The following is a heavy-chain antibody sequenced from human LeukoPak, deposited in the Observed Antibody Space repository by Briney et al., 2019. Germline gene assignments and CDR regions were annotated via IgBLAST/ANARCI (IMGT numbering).Heavy chain of an antibody. J-gene: IGHJ3*01. D-gene: IGHD3-22*01. CDR1: GGSFSGYY. CDR3: ARHDGSGSYGAAFDV. CDR2: INHSGST. Sequence: SETLSLTCAVYGGSFSGYYWSWIRQPPGKGLEWIGEINHSGSTNYNPSLKSRVTISIDTSKNQFSLNLSSVIAADTAVYFCARHDGSGSYGAAFDVWGQGTLVIVSS. V-gene: IGHV4-34*01.